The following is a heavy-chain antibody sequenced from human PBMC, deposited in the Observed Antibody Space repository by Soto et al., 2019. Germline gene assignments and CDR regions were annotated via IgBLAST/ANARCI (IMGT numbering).Heavy chain of an antibody. CDR2: ISYDGSNK. CDR3: ATPYYDFWSGRSRYYYGMDV. CDR1: GFTFSSYA. V-gene: IGHV3-30-3*01. Sequence: SLRLSCAASGFTFSSYAMHWVRQAPGKGLEWVAVISYDGSNKYYADSVKGRFTISRDNSKNTLYLQMNSLRAEDTAVYYCATPYYDFWSGRSRYYYGMDVWGQGTTVTVSS. J-gene: IGHJ6*02. D-gene: IGHD3-3*01.